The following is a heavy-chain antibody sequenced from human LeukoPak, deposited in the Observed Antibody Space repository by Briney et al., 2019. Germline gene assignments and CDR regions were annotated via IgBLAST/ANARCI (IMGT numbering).Heavy chain of an antibody. V-gene: IGHV4-39*01. Sequence: SETLSLTCTVSGDSITSYYWSWIRQPPGKGLEWIGSIYYSGSTYYNPSLKSRVTISVDTSKNQFSLKLSSVTAADTAVYYCASYDYVWGSYRHDYWGQGTLVTVSS. CDR3: ASYDYVWGSYRHDY. J-gene: IGHJ4*02. CDR1: GDSITSYY. D-gene: IGHD3-16*02. CDR2: IYYSGST.